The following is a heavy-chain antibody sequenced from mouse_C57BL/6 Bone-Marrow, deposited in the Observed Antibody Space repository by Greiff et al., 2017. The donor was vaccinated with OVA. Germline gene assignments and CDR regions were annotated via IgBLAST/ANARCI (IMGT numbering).Heavy chain of an antibody. D-gene: IGHD1-1*01. CDR2: ISYDGSN. CDR1: GYSITSGYY. J-gene: IGHJ2*01. Sequence: EVKLLESGPGLVKPSQSLSLTCSVTGYSITSGYYWNWIRQFPGNKLEWMGYISYDGSNNYNPSLKNRISITRDTSKNQFFLKLNSVTTEDTATYDCAREGYYGSSLHFDYWGQGTTLTVSS. CDR3: AREGYYGSSLHFDY. V-gene: IGHV3-6*01.